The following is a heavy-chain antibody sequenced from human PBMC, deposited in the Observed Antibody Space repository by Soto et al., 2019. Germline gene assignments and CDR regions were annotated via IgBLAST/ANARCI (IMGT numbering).Heavy chain of an antibody. CDR2: INPKSGGT. Sequence: ASVKVSCKTSGYTFSAYYMHCVLQSPLQGLEWMGCINPKSGGTLYAQKFQGRVTMTRDTSISTAYMELSRLRSDDTAVYYCARGGTFAYDTSGYSVYWGQGTLVTVSS. CDR1: GYTFSAYY. D-gene: IGHD3-22*01. J-gene: IGHJ4*02. V-gene: IGHV1-2*02. CDR3: ARGGTFAYDTSGYSVY.